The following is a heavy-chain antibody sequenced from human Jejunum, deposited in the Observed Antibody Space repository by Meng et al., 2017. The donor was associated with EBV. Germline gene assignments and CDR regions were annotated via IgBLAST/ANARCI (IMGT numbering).Heavy chain of an antibody. D-gene: IGHD4-17*01. V-gene: IGHV4-30-2*01. Sequence: QPDLQASGSCLFTPAQALSLTRASSGDYNTSRAYLWSCIRQPPAKALESIANIYQIGRTHYSPSLNSRVPISADRSKTQLSLKLTSVTAADTAVYYCARGGPHFGDYVPFDYWGQGTLVTVSS. J-gene: IGHJ4*02. CDR1: GDYNTSRAYL. CDR3: ARGGPHFGDYVPFDY. CDR2: IYQIGRT.